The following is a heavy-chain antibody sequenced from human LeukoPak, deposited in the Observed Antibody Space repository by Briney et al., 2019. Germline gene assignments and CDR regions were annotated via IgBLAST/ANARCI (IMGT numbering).Heavy chain of an antibody. J-gene: IGHJ6*02. CDR3: ARGRTHEWQWLVERAYYGMDV. Sequence: GGSLRLSCAASGFTFSSYSMNWVRQAPGKGLEWVSSISSSSSYIYYADSVKGRFTISRDNAKNSLYLQMNSLRAEDTAVYYCARGRTHEWQWLVERAYYGMDVWGQGTTVTVSS. CDR1: GFTFSSYS. CDR2: ISSSSSYI. D-gene: IGHD6-19*01. V-gene: IGHV3-21*04.